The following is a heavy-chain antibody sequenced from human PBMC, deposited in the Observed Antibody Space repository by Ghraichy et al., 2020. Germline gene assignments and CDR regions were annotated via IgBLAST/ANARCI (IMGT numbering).Heavy chain of an antibody. CDR3: AREAGEQLVLLDY. V-gene: IGHV3-7*01. Sequence: GALNISCAASGFTFSSYWMSWVRQAPGKGLEWVANIKQDGNEKYYVDSVKGRFTISRDNAKNSLYLQMNSLRAEDTAVYYCAREAGEQLVLLDYWGQGTLVTVSS. J-gene: IGHJ4*02. D-gene: IGHD6-6*01. CDR2: IKQDGNEK. CDR1: GFTFSSYW.